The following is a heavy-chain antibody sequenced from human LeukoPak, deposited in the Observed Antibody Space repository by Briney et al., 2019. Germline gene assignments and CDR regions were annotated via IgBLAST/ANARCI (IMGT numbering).Heavy chain of an antibody. V-gene: IGHV3-7*04. CDR1: GFTFSSYW. CDR2: IKQDGSEK. J-gene: IGHJ4*02. Sequence: PGGSLRLSCVTSGFTFSSYWMSWVRQAPGKGLEWVANIKQDGSEKYYVDSVKGRFTISRDNAKNSLYLQMSSLRAEDTAVYYRARGKEFDYWGQGTLVTVSS. CDR3: ARGKEFDY.